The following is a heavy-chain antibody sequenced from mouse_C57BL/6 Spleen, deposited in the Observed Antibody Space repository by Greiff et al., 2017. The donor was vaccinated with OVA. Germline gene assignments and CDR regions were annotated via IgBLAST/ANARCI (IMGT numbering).Heavy chain of an antibody. J-gene: IGHJ4*01. CDR1: GFTFSSYA. Sequence: EVQGVESGEGLVKPGGSLKLSCAASGFTFSSYAMSWVRQTPEQRLEWVAYISSGGDYIYYADTVKGRFTISRDNARNTLYLQMSSLKSEDTAMDYCTRDRRHYYEAMDYWGQGTSVTVSS. CDR3: TRDRRHYYEAMDY. V-gene: IGHV5-9-1*02. D-gene: IGHD1-2*01. CDR2: ISSGGDYI.